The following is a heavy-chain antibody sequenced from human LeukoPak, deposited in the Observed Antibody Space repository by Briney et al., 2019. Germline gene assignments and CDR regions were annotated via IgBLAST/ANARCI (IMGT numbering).Heavy chain of an antibody. Sequence: KAGGSLRLSCAASGFTFSSYSMNWVRQAPGKGLEWVSSISSSSSYICYADSVKGRFTISRDNAKNSLYLQMNSLRAEDTAVYYCARDWERLGYWGQGTLVTVSS. CDR1: GFTFSSYS. CDR2: ISSSSSYI. J-gene: IGHJ4*02. D-gene: IGHD1-26*01. V-gene: IGHV3-21*01. CDR3: ARDWERLGY.